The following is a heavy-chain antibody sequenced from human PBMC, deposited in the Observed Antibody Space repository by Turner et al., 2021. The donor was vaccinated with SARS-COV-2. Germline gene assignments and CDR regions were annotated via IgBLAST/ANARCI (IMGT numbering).Heavy chain of an antibody. Sequence: QVQLVQSGAEVKKPRASVKVSCKASGYTFTGYYMHWVRQAPGQGLEWMGWINPNSGATNYAQNFQGRVTMTRDTSISTAYMELSRLRSDDTAVYYCARGGLYYYDSSAYYGDAFDIWGQGTMVTVSS. CDR2: INPNSGAT. CDR3: ARGGLYYYDSSAYYGDAFDI. CDR1: GYTFTGYY. V-gene: IGHV1-2*02. J-gene: IGHJ3*02. D-gene: IGHD3-22*01.